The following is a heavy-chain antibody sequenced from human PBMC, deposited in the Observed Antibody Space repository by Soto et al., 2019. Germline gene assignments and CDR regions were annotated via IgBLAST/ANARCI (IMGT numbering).Heavy chain of an antibody. V-gene: IGHV4-39*01. J-gene: IGHJ4*02. CDR2: IYYSGST. D-gene: IGHD3-22*01. Sequence: SETLSLTYTVSGGSIRSSTYYWGWIRQPPGEGLEWIGNIYYSGSTYCNATLKSRVTISVDTSKNQFSLKLSSVTAADTAVYYCARQGGDYYDSSGYYYYWGQGILVTVSS. CDR3: ARQGGDYYDSSGYYYY. CDR1: GGSIRSSTYY.